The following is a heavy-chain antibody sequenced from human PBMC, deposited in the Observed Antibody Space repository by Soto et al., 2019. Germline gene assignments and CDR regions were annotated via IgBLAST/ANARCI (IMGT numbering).Heavy chain of an antibody. CDR2: ISGSGGST. CDR1: GFTFSSYA. D-gene: IGHD3-3*01. J-gene: IGHJ6*03. Sequence: GGSLRLSCAASGFTFSSYAMSWVRQAPGKGLEWVSAISGSGGSTYYADSVKGRFTISRDNSKNTLYLQMNSLRAEDTAVYYCAKGSYYDFWSGYYYMDVWGKGTTVTVSS. CDR3: AKGSYYDFWSGYYYMDV. V-gene: IGHV3-23*01.